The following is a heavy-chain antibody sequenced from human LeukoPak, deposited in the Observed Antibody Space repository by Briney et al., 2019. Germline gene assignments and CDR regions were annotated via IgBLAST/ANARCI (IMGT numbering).Heavy chain of an antibody. Sequence: SETLSLTCTVSGGSISSYYWSWIRQPAGKGLEWIGRIYTSGSTNYNPSLKSRVTMSVDTSKNQFSLKLSSVTAADTAVYYCARDSGYDFSTLLGYYMDVWGKGTTVTVSS. CDR2: IYTSGST. CDR1: GGSISSYY. V-gene: IGHV4-4*07. D-gene: IGHD5-12*01. CDR3: ARDSGYDFSTLLGYYMDV. J-gene: IGHJ6*03.